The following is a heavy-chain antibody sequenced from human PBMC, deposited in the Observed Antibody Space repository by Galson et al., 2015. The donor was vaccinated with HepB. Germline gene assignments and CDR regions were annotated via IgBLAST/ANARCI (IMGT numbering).Heavy chain of an antibody. CDR1: GYTFTSYG. D-gene: IGHD2-15*01. J-gene: IGHJ4*02. V-gene: IGHV1-18*04. CDR3: ARDSWDMGMVAALSHDY. CDR2: ISAYNGNT. Sequence: SVKVSCKASGYTFTSYGISWVRQAPGQGLEWMGWISAYNGNTNYAQKLQGRVTMTTDTSTSTAYMELRSLRSDDTAVYYCARDSWDMGMVAALSHDYWGQGTLVTVSS.